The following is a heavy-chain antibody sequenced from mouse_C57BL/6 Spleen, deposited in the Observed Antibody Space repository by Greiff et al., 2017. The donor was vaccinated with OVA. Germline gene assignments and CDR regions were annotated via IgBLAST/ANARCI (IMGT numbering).Heavy chain of an antibody. CDR1: GYTFTSYW. D-gene: IGHD2-4*01. CDR3: ARMGDYDSWFAY. V-gene: IGHV1-72*01. Sequence: VQLQQPGAELVKPGASVKLSCKASGYTFTSYWMHWVKQRPGRGLEWIGRIDPYSGGTKYNEKFKSKATLTVDKPSSTAYMQLSSLTSEDSAVYYCARMGDYDSWFAYWGQGTLVTVSA. CDR2: IDPYSGGT. J-gene: IGHJ3*01.